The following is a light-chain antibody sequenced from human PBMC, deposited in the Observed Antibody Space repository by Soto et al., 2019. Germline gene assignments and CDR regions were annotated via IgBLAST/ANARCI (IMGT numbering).Light chain of an antibody. CDR1: KLGDKY. J-gene: IGLJ2*01. CDR3: QAWDSSHVV. V-gene: IGLV3-1*01. Sequence: SYELTQPPAVSVSPGQTASITCSGEKLGDKYVCWYQQKPGQSPVLVIYQDNKRPSGIPERFSGSNSGNTATLTISRTQAMDEADYYCQAWDSSHVVFGGGTKLTVL. CDR2: QDN.